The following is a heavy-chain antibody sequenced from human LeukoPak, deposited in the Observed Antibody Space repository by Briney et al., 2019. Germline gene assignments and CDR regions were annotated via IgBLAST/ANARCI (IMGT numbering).Heavy chain of an antibody. Sequence: LGESLKISCKGSGYSFTSYWIGWVRQMPGKGLEWMGIIYPGDSDTRYSPSFQGQVTISADKSISTAYLQWSSLKASDTAMYYCARQRVGYSYGPARYFDYWGQGTLVTVSS. J-gene: IGHJ4*02. CDR3: ARQRVGYSYGPARYFDY. D-gene: IGHD5-18*01. CDR2: IYPGDSDT. V-gene: IGHV5-51*01. CDR1: GYSFTSYW.